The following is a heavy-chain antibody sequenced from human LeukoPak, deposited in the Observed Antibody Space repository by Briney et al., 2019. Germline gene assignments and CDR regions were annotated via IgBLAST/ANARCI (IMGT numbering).Heavy chain of an antibody. CDR1: GGSISSSSYY. V-gene: IGHV4-39*01. CDR2: IYYSGST. D-gene: IGHD2-15*01. CDR3: ARHGGWSQLGHAFDV. Sequence: SETLSLTCTVSGGSISSSSYYWGWIRQPPGKGLEWIGSIYYSGSTNYNPSLKSRVTISVDTSMNQFSLKLSSVTAADTAVYYCARHGGWSQLGHAFDVWGQGTMVTVSS. J-gene: IGHJ3*01.